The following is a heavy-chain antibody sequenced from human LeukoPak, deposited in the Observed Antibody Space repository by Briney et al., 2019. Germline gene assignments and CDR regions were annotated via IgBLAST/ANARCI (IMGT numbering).Heavy chain of an antibody. J-gene: IGHJ4*02. CDR2: IYTTGAT. D-gene: IGHD2-2*02. V-gene: IGHV4-4*07. Sequence: SSETLSLTCTVSSGSINSYYWGWVRQPPGKGLEWIGRIYTTGATQYNPSLKSRLTMSIDTSTSQFSLYLRSVTAADTAVYYCGRQGYTASHYFLDFWSQGTLVAVS. CDR3: GRQGYTASHYFLDF. CDR1: SGSINSYY.